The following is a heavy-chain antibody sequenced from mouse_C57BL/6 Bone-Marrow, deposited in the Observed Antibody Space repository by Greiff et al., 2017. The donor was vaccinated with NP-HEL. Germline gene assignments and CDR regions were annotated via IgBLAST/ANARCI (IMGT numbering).Heavy chain of an antibody. CDR3: ARGSRDSSGYPFAY. D-gene: IGHD3-2*02. CDR2: IYPRAGST. V-gene: IGHV1-85*01. J-gene: IGHJ3*01. CDR1: GYTFTSYD. Sequence: VQLQESGPELVKPGASVKLSCKASGYTFTSYDINWVKQRPGQGLEWIGWIYPRAGSTTYNEKFQGKATLTVDTSSSTAYMELHSLTSEDSAVYFCARGSRDSSGYPFAYWGQGTLVTVSA.